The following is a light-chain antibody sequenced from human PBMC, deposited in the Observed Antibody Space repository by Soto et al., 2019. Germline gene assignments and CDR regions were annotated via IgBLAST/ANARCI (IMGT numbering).Light chain of an antibody. J-gene: IGLJ1*01. CDR3: FSFTSTNTHV. V-gene: IGLV2-23*01. CDR2: ETS. Sequence: AGSYKFVSWYQHHPGKVPKVIIYETSKRPSGVSDRFSGSKSGNTASLTISGLQAEDEADYYCFSFTSTNTHVFGSGTKVTVL. CDR1: AGSYKF.